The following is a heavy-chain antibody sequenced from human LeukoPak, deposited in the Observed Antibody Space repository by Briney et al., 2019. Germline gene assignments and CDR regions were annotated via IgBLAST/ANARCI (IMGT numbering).Heavy chain of an antibody. CDR1: GFTFSSYA. Sequence: GGSLRLSCAASGFTFSSYAMSWVRQAPGKGLEWVSAISGSGGSTYYADSAKGRFTISRDNSKNTLYLQMNSLRAEDTAVYYCAKFSPPYYDSSGYYYPYFDYWGQGTLVTVSS. V-gene: IGHV3-23*01. J-gene: IGHJ4*02. CDR2: ISGSGGST. CDR3: AKFSPPYYDSSGYYYPYFDY. D-gene: IGHD3-22*01.